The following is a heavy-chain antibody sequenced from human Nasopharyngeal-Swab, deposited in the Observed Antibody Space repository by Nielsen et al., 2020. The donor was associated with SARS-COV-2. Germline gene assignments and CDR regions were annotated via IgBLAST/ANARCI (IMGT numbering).Heavy chain of an antibody. J-gene: IGHJ4*02. CDR3: ARQLRIVVVVAANPAGVDY. CDR2: IYYSGST. D-gene: IGHD2-15*01. V-gene: IGHV4-39*01. Sequence: RQAPGKGLEWIGSIYYSGSTYYNPSLKSRVTISVDTSKNQFSQKLSSVTAADTAVYYCARQLRIVVVVAANPAGVDYWGQGTLVTVSS.